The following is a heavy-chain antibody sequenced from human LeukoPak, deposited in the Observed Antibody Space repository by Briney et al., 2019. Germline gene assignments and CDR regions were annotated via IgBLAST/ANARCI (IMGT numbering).Heavy chain of an antibody. CDR2: ISYDGSNK. Sequence: GGSQRLSCAASGFTFSSYGMHWVRQAPGKGLEWVAVISYDGSNKYYADSVKGRFTISRDNSKNTLYPQMNSLRAEDTAVYYCARDQDSSGYYYDYWGQGTLVTVSS. J-gene: IGHJ4*02. V-gene: IGHV3-30*03. CDR1: GFTFSSYG. CDR3: ARDQDSSGYYYDY. D-gene: IGHD3-22*01.